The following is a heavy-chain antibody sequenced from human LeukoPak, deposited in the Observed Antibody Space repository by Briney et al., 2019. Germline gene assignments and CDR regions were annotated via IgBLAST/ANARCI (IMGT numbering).Heavy chain of an antibody. V-gene: IGHV3-48*01. CDR3: ASLVRGVDY. CDR2: ISSSSSTI. D-gene: IGHD3-10*01. Sequence: PGGSLRLSCAASGFTFSSYSMNWVGQAPGKGLEWVSYISSSSSTIYYADSVKGRFTISRDNAKNSLYLQMNSLRAEDTAVYYCASLVRGVDYWGQGTLVTVSS. J-gene: IGHJ4*02. CDR1: GFTFSSYS.